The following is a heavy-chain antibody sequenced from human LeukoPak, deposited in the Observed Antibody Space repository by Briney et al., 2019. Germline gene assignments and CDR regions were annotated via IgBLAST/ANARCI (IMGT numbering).Heavy chain of an antibody. CDR2: IIPIFGTA. J-gene: IGHJ4*02. CDR3: ARDRGLGGSVVGRIYYFDY. D-gene: IGHD1-26*01. Sequence: SVKVSCKASGGTFSSYAISWVRQAPGQGLEWMGRIIPIFGTANYAQKFQGRVTITKDESTSTAYMELSSLRSEDTAVYYCARDRGLGGSVVGRIYYFDYWGQGTLVTVSS. CDR1: GGTFSSYA. V-gene: IGHV1-69*05.